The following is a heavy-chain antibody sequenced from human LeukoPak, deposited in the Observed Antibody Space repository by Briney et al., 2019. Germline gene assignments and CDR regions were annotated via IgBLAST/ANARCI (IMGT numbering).Heavy chain of an antibody. Sequence: SETLSLTCGVSGGSISSTNWWSWIRQPPGKGLEWIGSTYYSGSTYYNPSLKSRVTISVDTSKNQFSLKLSSVTAADTAVYYCARHVGSGSYFDYWGQGTLVTVSS. J-gene: IGHJ4*02. V-gene: IGHV4-39*01. CDR2: TYYSGST. CDR3: ARHVGSGSYFDY. D-gene: IGHD1-26*01. CDR1: GGSISSTNW.